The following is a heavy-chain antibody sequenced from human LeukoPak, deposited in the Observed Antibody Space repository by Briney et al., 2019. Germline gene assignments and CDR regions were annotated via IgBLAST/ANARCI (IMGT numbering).Heavy chain of an antibody. J-gene: IGHJ5*02. D-gene: IGHD4-17*01. CDR2: IYTSGST. CDR1: GGSISSGSYY. V-gene: IGHV4-61*02. Sequence: SETLSLTCTVSGGSISSGSYYWSWIRQPAGKGLEWIGRIYTSGSTNYNPSLKSRVTISVDTSKNQFSLKLSSVTAADTAVYYCARDRGGDYVGWFDPWGQGTLVTVSS. CDR3: ARDRGGDYVGWFDP.